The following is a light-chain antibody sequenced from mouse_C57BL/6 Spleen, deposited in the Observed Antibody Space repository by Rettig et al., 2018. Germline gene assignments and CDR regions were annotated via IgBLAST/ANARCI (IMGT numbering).Light chain of an antibody. V-gene: IGKV10-94*01. CDR2: KAS. Sequence: DIQMNQSPSSLSASLGDTITITCHASQNINVWLSWYQQKLGNIPKLLIYKASNLHTGVPSRFSGSGSGTGFTLTISSLQPEDIATYYCQQGQSYPYTFGGGTKLEIK. J-gene: IGKJ2*01. CDR3: QQGQSYPYT. CDR1: QNINVW.